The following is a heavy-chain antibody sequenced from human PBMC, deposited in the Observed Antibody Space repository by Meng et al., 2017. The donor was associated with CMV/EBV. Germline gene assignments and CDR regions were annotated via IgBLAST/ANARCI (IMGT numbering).Heavy chain of an antibody. Sequence: LQDTGPGLVKPSQPLSPTCTVSGGSISSGSYYWSWIRQPAGKGLEWIGRIYTSGSTNYNPSLKSRVTISVDTSKNQFSLKLSSVTAADTAVYYCAREVVVITPYNWFDPWGQGTLVTVSS. D-gene: IGHD3-22*01. V-gene: IGHV4-61*02. J-gene: IGHJ5*02. CDR2: IYTSGST. CDR1: GGSISSGSYY. CDR3: AREVVVITPYNWFDP.